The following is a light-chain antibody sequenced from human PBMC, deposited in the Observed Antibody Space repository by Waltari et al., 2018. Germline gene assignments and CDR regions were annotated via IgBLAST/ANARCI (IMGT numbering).Light chain of an antibody. V-gene: IGLV2-14*01. J-gene: IGLJ3*02. CDR3: CSFTSRSTWV. Sequence: QSALTQPASVSGSPGQSITISCTGTSSDVGGYIYVSWYQQHPGKVPKLLIFDVSNRPSGVSNRFSRSKSGNTASLTISGLQAEDESDYFCCSFTSRSTWVFGGGTKLTVL. CDR2: DVS. CDR1: SSDVGGYIY.